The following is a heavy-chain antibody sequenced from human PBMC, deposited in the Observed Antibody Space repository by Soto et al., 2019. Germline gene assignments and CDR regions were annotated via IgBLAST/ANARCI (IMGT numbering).Heavy chain of an antibody. Sequence: SETLSLTCTVSGGPISSGGYYWSWIRQHPGKGLEWIGYIYYSGSTYYNPSLKSRVTISVDTSKNQFSLKLSSVTAADTAVYYCARTYYYGSGSHNWFDPWGQGPLVTVSS. CDR1: GGPISSGGYY. J-gene: IGHJ5*02. CDR3: ARTYYYGSGSHNWFDP. V-gene: IGHV4-31*03. D-gene: IGHD3-10*01. CDR2: IYYSGST.